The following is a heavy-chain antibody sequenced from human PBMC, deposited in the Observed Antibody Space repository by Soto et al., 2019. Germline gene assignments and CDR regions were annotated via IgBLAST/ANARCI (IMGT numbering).Heavy chain of an antibody. CDR3: ARVRIKYDSSGYYFNYFDY. CDR1: GDSVSSNSAA. D-gene: IGHD3-22*01. Sequence: SPTLSLTCAISGDSVSSNSAAWNWIRQSPSRGLEWLGRTYYRSKWYNDYAVSVKSRITINPDTSKNQFSLQLNSVAPEDTAVYYCARVRIKYDSSGYYFNYFDYWGQGTLVTVSS. V-gene: IGHV6-1*01. CDR2: TYYRSKWYN. J-gene: IGHJ4*02.